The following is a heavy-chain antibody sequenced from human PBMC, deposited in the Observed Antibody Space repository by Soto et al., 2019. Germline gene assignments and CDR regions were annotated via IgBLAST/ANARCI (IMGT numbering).Heavy chain of an antibody. CDR1: GFTFSNAW. CDR2: IKSKTDGGTT. J-gene: IGHJ4*02. Sequence: EVQLVESGGGLVKPGGSLRLSCAASGFTFSNAWMSWVRQAPGKGLEWVGRIKSKTDGGTTDYAAPVKGRFTISRDDSKNTQYLQMNSLKTEDTYVYYCPGAGDWARKSFDYWGQGTLVTVSS. V-gene: IGHV3-15*01. CDR3: PGAGDWARKSFDY. D-gene: IGHD3-10*01.